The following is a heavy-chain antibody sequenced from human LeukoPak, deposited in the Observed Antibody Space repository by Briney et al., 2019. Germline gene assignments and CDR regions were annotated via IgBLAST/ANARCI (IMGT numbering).Heavy chain of an antibody. CDR2: ISASGTTT. V-gene: IGHV3-23*01. J-gene: IGHJ4*02. CDR3: AKNYDFVD. Sequence: PGGSLRLSCAASGFTFSSYAMSWVRQAPGKGPEWVSSISASGTTTYYADSVKGRFTISRDNSKNTVYLQMNSLRAEDTAVYYCAKNYDFVDWGQGTLVTVSS. CDR1: GFTFSSYA. D-gene: IGHD3-3*01.